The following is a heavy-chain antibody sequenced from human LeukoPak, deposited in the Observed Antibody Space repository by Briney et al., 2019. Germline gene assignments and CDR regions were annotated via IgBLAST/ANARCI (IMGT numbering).Heavy chain of an antibody. V-gene: IGHV3-23*01. CDR2: ISGSGGST. CDR1: GFTFSSYA. CDR3: AKGVRYDILTGYYFDY. D-gene: IGHD3-9*01. Sequence: PGGSLRLSCAASGFTFSSYAMSWVRQAPGKGLEWVSAISGSGGSTYYADSVKGRFTISRDNSKSTLYLQMNSLRAEDTAVYYCAKGVRYDILTGYYFDYWGQGTLVTVSS. J-gene: IGHJ4*02.